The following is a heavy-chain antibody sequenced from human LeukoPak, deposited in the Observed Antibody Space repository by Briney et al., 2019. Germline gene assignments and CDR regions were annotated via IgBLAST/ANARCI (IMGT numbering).Heavy chain of an antibody. J-gene: IGHJ4*02. CDR3: ARHSGSYPD. V-gene: IGHV3-30*02. Sequence: HAGGSLRLSCAASGFTFSSYGMHWVRQAPGKGLEWVAYIRYDGTNKYYAESVKGRFTISRDNSKNTLYLQMNSLRAEDTAVYYCARHSGSYPDWGQGILVTVSS. CDR1: GFTFSSYG. CDR2: IRYDGTNK. D-gene: IGHD1-26*01.